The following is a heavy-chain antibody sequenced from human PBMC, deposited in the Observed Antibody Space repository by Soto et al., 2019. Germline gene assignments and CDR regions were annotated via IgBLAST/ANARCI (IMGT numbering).Heavy chain of an antibody. D-gene: IGHD6-19*01. J-gene: IGHJ6*02. V-gene: IGHV3-33*01. CDR3: ARDRDGGWFHMEV. CDR1: GFPFWHYG. Sequence: QVPLVESGGGVVQPGRSLRLSCVGSGFPFWHYGMHWVRQAPGKGLEWVAVIWSDGKKESYADFVKGRFAISRDNFKDTLYLQMNSLRAEDTAVYYCARDRDGGWFHMEVWGQGTTVTVSS. CDR2: IWSDGKKE.